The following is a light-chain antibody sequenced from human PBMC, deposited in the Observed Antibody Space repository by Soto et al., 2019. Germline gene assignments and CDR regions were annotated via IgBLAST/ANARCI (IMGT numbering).Light chain of an antibody. J-gene: IGKJ5*01. CDR3: QQYNSWPPIT. V-gene: IGKV3-15*01. Sequence: EIGMTQSPASLSVSTGERATLSCRASQGISSNLAWYQQKPGKAPKLLIYGASTMDTGIPARFSGSGSGTEFTLTISSLQSEDFAVYYCQQYNSWPPITFGQGTRLEIK. CDR2: GAS. CDR1: QGISSN.